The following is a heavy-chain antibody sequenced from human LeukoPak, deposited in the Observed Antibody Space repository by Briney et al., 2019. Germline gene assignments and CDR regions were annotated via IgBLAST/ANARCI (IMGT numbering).Heavy chain of an antibody. D-gene: IGHD3-3*01. V-gene: IGHV4-38-2*01. Sequence: SETLSLTCAVSGYSISSSYYWGWIRQPPGQGLEWIGTISHSGTTFYNSSLQTRVTISLDTSRNRFSLNLSSATAADTAIYYCATFFGVIDDPLDYWGHGTLVTVSA. CDR1: GYSISSSYY. CDR3: ATFFGVIDDPLDY. J-gene: IGHJ4*01. CDR2: ISHSGTT.